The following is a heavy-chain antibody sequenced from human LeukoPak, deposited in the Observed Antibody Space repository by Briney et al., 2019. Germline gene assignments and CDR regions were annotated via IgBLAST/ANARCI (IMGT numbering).Heavy chain of an antibody. V-gene: IGHV4-59*01. CDR1: GGSISNNY. CDR3: ARDVTPASV. D-gene: IGHD2-2*01. J-gene: IGHJ4*02. CDR2: VRYGGST. Sequence: SETLSLTCTVSGGSISNNYWRWIRQPPGKGLEWIGYVRYGGSTNYNPAPKGRVTISVDTSKNQFSLNLSSVTAADTAVYYCARDVTPASVWGQGTLVTVS.